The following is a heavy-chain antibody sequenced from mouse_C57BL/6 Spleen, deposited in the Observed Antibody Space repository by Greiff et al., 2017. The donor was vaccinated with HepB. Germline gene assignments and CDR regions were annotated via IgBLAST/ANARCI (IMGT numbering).Heavy chain of an antibody. Sequence: EVQLQESGPGLVKPSQSLSLTCSVTGYSITSGYYWNWIRQFPGNKLEWMGYISYDGSNNYNPSLKNRISITRDTSKNQFFLKLNSVTTEDTATYYCARSYGGYWGQGTTLTVSS. CDR3: ARSYGGY. D-gene: IGHD1-1*01. J-gene: IGHJ2*01. V-gene: IGHV3-6*01. CDR2: ISYDGSN. CDR1: GYSITSGYY.